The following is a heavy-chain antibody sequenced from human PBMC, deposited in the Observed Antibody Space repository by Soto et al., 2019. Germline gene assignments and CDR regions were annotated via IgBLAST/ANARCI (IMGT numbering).Heavy chain of an antibody. Sequence: ASVKVSCKTSGYSFTGYSVHWVRQAPGHGPEWMGWINPRSGGTKCAQKFQGMVTMTRDTSSSAAFLALTRVTSGHPAVYYCAGDVLSRGNFKTGNLFDYGGQGSLVTVSS. CDR1: GYSFTGYS. J-gene: IGHJ4*02. V-gene: IGHV1-2*02. CDR3: AGDVLSRGNFKTGNLFDY. D-gene: IGHD3-10*01. CDR2: INPRSGGT.